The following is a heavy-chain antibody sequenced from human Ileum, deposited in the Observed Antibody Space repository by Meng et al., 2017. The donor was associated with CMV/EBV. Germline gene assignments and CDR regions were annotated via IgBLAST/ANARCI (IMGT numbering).Heavy chain of an antibody. CDR2: INPNSGGT. CDR3: ARYSSSSSGGFDY. V-gene: IGHV1-2*02. J-gene: IGHJ4*02. D-gene: IGHD6-6*01. CDR1: GYTFTCYY. Sequence: ASVKVSCKASGYTFTCYYMHWVRQAPGQGLEWMGWINPNSGGTNYAQKFQGRVTMTRDTSISTAYMELSILRSDDTAVYYCARYSSSSSGGFDYWGQGTLVTVSS.